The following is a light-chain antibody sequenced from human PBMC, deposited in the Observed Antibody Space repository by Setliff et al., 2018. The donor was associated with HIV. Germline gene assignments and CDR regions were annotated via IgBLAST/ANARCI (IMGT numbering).Light chain of an antibody. Sequence: QSALAQPASVTGSPGQSITISCTGTSSDVGGYSHVSWYQQRPGKAPKLIIYEVRNRPSGVSNRFSGSKSGNTASLTISGLRAEDEADYYCSSYAITNTLPFGTGTKVTVL. V-gene: IGLV2-14*01. CDR1: SSDVGGYSH. CDR3: SSYAITNTLP. J-gene: IGLJ1*01. CDR2: EVR.